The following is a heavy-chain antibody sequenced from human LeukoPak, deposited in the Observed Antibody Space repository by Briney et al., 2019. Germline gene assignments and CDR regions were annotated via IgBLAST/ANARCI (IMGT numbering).Heavy chain of an antibody. CDR2: IYSGGST. CDR3: ARDLNLYESIGYYPR. V-gene: IGHV3-53*01. Sequence: PGGSLRLSCAASGFTVNSNYMNWVRQAPGQVLEWVSVIYSGGSTYYADSVKGRFTISRDNSKNTLSLQMNNLRAEDTAVYYWARDLNLYESIGYYPRWGQGALVTVSS. J-gene: IGHJ4*02. CDR1: GFTVNSNY. D-gene: IGHD3-22*01.